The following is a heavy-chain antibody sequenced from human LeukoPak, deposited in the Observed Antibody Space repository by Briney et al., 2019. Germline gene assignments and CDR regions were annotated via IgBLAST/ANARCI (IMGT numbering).Heavy chain of an antibody. Sequence: GESLKTSCKGSGYSFTSYWIGWVRQMPGKGLEWMGIIYPGDSDTRYSPSFQGQVTISADKSISTAYLQWSSLKASGTAMYYCARLPKTSYSSGWYRDAFDIWGQGTMVTVSS. CDR1: GYSFTSYW. CDR2: IYPGDSDT. D-gene: IGHD6-19*01. J-gene: IGHJ3*02. V-gene: IGHV5-51*01. CDR3: ARLPKTSYSSGWYRDAFDI.